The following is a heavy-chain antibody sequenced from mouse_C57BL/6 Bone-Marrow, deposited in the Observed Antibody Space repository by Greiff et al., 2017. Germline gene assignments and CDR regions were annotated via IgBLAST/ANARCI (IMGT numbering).Heavy chain of an antibody. J-gene: IGHJ1*03. Sequence: VQLVESGAELVRPGASVKLSCKASGYTFTDYYINWVKQRPGQGLEWIARIYPGSGNTYYNEKFKGKATLTAEKSSSTAYMPLSSLTSEDSAVYFCARSRIMYYLYFDVWGTGTTVTVSS. D-gene: IGHD1-1*01. CDR3: ARSRIMYYLYFDV. V-gene: IGHV1-76*01. CDR2: IYPGSGNT. CDR1: GYTFTDYY.